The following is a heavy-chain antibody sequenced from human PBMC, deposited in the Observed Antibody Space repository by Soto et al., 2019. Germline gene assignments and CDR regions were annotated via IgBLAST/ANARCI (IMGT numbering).Heavy chain of an antibody. J-gene: IGHJ4*02. Sequence: GGSLRLSCAASGFTVSSYGMDGVRQAPGKGLEWVAVIWYDGSNKYYADSVKGRFTISRDNSKNTLYLQMNSLRAEDTAVYYCARVAGELTVDYWGQGTLVTVSS. CDR2: IWYDGSNK. D-gene: IGHD1-26*01. V-gene: IGHV3-33*01. CDR1: GFTVSSYG. CDR3: ARVAGELTVDY.